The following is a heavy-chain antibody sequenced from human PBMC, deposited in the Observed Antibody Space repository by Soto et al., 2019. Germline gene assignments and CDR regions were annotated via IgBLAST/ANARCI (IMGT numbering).Heavy chain of an antibody. V-gene: IGHV2-5*02. CDR2: IYWDDDN. Sequence: QITLRESGPTLVKPTQTLTLTCSFSGFSLSSTGVGVNWIRQPPGKAPEWLALIYWDDDNHYSPSLKSRLTITKDASKHQVVLTMTNMDPVDTATYYCAHGRGWLSDYWGQGTLVTVSS. CDR1: GFSLSSTGVG. D-gene: IGHD6-19*01. J-gene: IGHJ4*02. CDR3: AHGRGWLSDY.